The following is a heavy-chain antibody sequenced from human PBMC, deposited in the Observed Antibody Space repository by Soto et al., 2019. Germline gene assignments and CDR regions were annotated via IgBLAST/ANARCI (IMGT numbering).Heavy chain of an antibody. Sequence: QVQLVQSGAEVKKPGASVKVSCKASGYTFTSYGISWVRQAPGQGLEWMGWIRAYNGNTNYAQKRQGRVPMTTDTSTSPAYMELGSLRSEVTAVYYCARDAPPADYWGQGNLVTVSS. CDR3: ARDAPPADY. V-gene: IGHV1-18*01. CDR2: IRAYNGNT. J-gene: IGHJ4*02. CDR1: GYTFTSYG.